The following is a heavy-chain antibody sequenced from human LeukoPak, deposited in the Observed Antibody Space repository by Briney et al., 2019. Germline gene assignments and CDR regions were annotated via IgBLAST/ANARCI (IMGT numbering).Heavy chain of an antibody. V-gene: IGHV1-69*05. Sequence: SVKVSCKASGGTFSSYAISWVRQAPGQGLEWMGGIIPIFGTANYAQKFQGRVTITTDESTSTAYMELSSLRSEDTAVYYCARETGTRSQFDYWGQGTLVTVSS. CDR1: GGTFSSYA. CDR3: ARETGTRSQFDY. J-gene: IGHJ4*02. CDR2: IIPIFGTA. D-gene: IGHD1/OR15-1a*01.